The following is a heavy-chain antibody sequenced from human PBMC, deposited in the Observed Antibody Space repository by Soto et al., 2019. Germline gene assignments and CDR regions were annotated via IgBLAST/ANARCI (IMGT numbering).Heavy chain of an antibody. CDR2: ISSDGSST. V-gene: IGHV3-74*01. Sequence: GGSLRLSYAASGFTFSDYYMRWIRQAPGKGLEWVSYISSDGSSTSYADSVKGRFTISRDNAKNTLYLQMNSLRAENTAVYYCARGGTGGSSSWYRAPYYYYYYMDVWGKGTTVTVSS. J-gene: IGHJ6*03. CDR1: GFTFSDYY. D-gene: IGHD6-13*01. CDR3: ARGGTGGSSSWYRAPYYYYYYMDV.